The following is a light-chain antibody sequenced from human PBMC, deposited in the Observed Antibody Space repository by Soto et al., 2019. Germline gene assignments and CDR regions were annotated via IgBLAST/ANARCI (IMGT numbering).Light chain of an antibody. V-gene: IGLV2-14*01. CDR2: DVS. Sequence: QSALTQPPSVSGSPGQSITISCTGTSSDVGGYNYVSWYQQHPGKAPKLMIYDVSNRPSGVSHRCSGSKSGNTASLTTSRLQADDEDDYYCSSYTSSSTVVFGGGTKVTVL. CDR3: SSYTSSSTVV. CDR1: SSDVGGYNY. J-gene: IGLJ2*01.